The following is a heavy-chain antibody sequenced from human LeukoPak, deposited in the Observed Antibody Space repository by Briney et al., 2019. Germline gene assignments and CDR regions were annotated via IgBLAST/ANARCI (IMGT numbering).Heavy chain of an antibody. J-gene: IGHJ4*02. CDR2: IYYSGST. Sequence: SETLSLTCTVSGGSISSSSYYWGWIRQPPGKGLEWIGSIYYSGSTYYNPSLKSRVTISVDTSKNQFSLKLSSVTAADTAVYYCARAGQLWLEFDYWGQGTLVTVSS. CDR1: GGSISSSSYY. CDR3: ARAGQLWLEFDY. V-gene: IGHV4-39*07. D-gene: IGHD5-18*01.